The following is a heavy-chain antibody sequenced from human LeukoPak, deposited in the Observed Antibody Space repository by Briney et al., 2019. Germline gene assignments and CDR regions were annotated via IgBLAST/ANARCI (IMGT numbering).Heavy chain of an antibody. CDR2: IASDGSST. D-gene: IGHD4-23*01. V-gene: IGHV3-74*01. CDR3: ARGRPHGNDY. Sequence: GSLRLSCAASGFTFSSCWMNWVRQAPGKGLVWVSRIASDGSSTTYADSVKGRFSISRDNAKNTLYLQMNSLRVEDTAVYCCARGRPHGNDYWGRGTLVTVSS. J-gene: IGHJ4*02. CDR1: GFTFSSCW.